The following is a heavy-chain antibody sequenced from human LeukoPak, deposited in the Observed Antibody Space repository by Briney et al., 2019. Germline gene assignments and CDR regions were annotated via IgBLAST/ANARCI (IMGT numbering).Heavy chain of an antibody. V-gene: IGHV1-18*01. CDR2: ISAYNGNT. Sequence: ASVKVSCTASGYTFTSYGISWVRQAPGQGLEWMGWISAYNGNTNYAQKLQGRVTMTTDTSTSTAYMELSSLRSEDTAVYYCARAHKQYSSSYNWFDPWGQGTLVTVSS. D-gene: IGHD6-6*01. CDR3: ARAHKQYSSSYNWFDP. CDR1: GYTFTSYG. J-gene: IGHJ5*02.